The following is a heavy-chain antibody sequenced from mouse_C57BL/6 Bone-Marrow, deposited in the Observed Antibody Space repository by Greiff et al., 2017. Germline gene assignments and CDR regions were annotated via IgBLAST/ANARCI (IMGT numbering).Heavy chain of an antibody. CDR2: IHPNSGST. CDR3: AKENWDGDAMDY. CDR1: GYSFTSYW. V-gene: IGHV1-64*01. D-gene: IGHD4-1*01. Sequence: QVQLQQPGAELVKPGASVTLSCKASGYSFTSYWMHWVKQRPGQGLEWIGMIHPNSGSTNYNEKFKSKATLTVDKSSSTAYMQLSSLTSEDSAVYYCAKENWDGDAMDYWGQGTSVTVSS. J-gene: IGHJ4*01.